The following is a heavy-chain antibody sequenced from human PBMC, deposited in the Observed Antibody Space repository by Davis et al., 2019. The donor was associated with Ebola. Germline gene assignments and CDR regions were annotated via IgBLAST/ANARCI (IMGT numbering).Heavy chain of an antibody. V-gene: IGHV3-66*01. CDR3: AKDRWSTVTTRGGGFDP. Sequence: GESLKISCAASGFTVSSNYMSWVRQAPGKGLEWVSVIYSGGSTYYADSVKGRFTISRDNSKNTLYLQMNSLRAEDTAVYYCAKDRWSTVTTRGGGFDPWGQGTLVTVSS. J-gene: IGHJ5*02. CDR2: IYSGGST. CDR1: GFTVSSNY. D-gene: IGHD4-17*01.